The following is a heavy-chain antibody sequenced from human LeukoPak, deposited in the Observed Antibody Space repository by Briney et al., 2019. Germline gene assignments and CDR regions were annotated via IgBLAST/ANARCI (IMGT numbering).Heavy chain of an antibody. D-gene: IGHD4-17*01. Sequence: PSETLSLTCAIYGGSFSSYYWSWIRQPAGKGLEWIGRIYTSGSTNYNPSLKSRVTISVDTSKNQFSLKLSSVTAADTAVYYCARAWGYGDYYFDYWGQGTLVTVSS. CDR1: GGSFSSYY. J-gene: IGHJ4*02. V-gene: IGHV4-59*10. CDR3: ARAWGYGDYYFDY. CDR2: IYTSGST.